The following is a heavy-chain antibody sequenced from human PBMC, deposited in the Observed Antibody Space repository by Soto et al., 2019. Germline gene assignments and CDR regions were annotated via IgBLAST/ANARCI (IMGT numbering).Heavy chain of an antibody. CDR2: ISYDGSNK. J-gene: IGHJ6*02. Sequence: QVQLVESGGGVVQPGRSLRLSCAASGFTFSSYGMHWVRQAPGKGLEWVAVISYDGSNKYYADSVKGRFTISRDNSKNTLSLQMNSLRAEDTAVYYCAKWGNVARPNHYGMDVWGQGTTVTVSS. V-gene: IGHV3-30*18. D-gene: IGHD2-2*02. CDR3: AKWGNVARPNHYGMDV. CDR1: GFTFSSYG.